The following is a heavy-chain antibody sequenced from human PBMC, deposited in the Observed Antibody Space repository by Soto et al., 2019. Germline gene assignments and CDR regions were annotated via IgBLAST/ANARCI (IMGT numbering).Heavy chain of an antibody. CDR2: IIPIFGTA. D-gene: IGHD2-8*01. CDR1: GGTFSSYA. CDR3: ARKYCTNGVCPLEYNWFDP. V-gene: IGHV1-69*06. Sequence: QVQLVQSGAEVKKPGSSVKVSCKASGGTFSSYAISWVRQAPGQGLEWMGGIIPIFGTANYAQKFQGRVTITADKSTRKAYTELSSLRSEDTAVYYCARKYCTNGVCPLEYNWFDPWGQGTLVTVSS. J-gene: IGHJ5*02.